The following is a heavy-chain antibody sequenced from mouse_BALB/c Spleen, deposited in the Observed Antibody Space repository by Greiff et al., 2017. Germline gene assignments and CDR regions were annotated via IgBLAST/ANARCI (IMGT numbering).Heavy chain of an antibody. Sequence: EVKLMESGPGLVKPSQSLSLTCTVTGYSITSDYAWNWIRQFPGNKLEWMGYISYSGSTSYNPSLKSRISITRDTSKNQFFLQLNSVTTEDTATYYCARSSYDGYFAYWGQGTLVTVSA. J-gene: IGHJ3*01. CDR1: GYSITSDYA. CDR3: ARSSYDGYFAY. D-gene: IGHD2-3*01. CDR2: ISYSGST. V-gene: IGHV3-2*02.